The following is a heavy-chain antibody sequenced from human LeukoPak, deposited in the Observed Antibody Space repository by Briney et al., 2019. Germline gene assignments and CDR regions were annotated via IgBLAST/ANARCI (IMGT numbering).Heavy chain of an antibody. CDR3: ARGGGSIAVADF. Sequence: AGGSLRLSCAASGFTVSTNYMSWVRQAPGKGLEWVSVIDGGGSTYYADSVKGRFTISRDKSENTLYFQMNSLRVEDTAVYYCARGGGSIAVADFWGQGTLVTVSS. J-gene: IGHJ4*02. D-gene: IGHD6-6*01. CDR1: GFTVSTNY. V-gene: IGHV3-53*01. CDR2: IDGGGST.